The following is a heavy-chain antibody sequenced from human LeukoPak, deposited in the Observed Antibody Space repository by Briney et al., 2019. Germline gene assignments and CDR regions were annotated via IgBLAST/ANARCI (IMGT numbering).Heavy chain of an antibody. CDR1: GFTFSSYG. V-gene: IGHV3-30*18. CDR3: AKDPWFGEPQFYYYYYYGMDV. Sequence: PGRSLRLSCAASGFTFSSYGMHWVRQAPGKGLEWVAVISYDGSNKHYADSVKGRFTISRDNSKNTLYLQMNSLRAEDTAVYYCAKDPWFGEPQFYYYYYYGMDVWGKGTTVTVSS. J-gene: IGHJ6*04. D-gene: IGHD3-10*01. CDR2: ISYDGSNK.